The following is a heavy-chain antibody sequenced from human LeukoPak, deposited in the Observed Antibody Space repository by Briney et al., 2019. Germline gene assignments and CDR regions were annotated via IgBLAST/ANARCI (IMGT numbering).Heavy chain of an antibody. CDR3: ASGDIVVVVAAVTFDY. J-gene: IGHJ4*02. V-gene: IGHV1-18*01. Sequence: ASVKVSCKASGYTFTSYGISWVRQAPGQGLEWMGWISAYNGNTNYAQKLQGRVTMTTDTSTSTAYMELRSLRSDDTAVYYCASGDIVVVVAAVTFDYWGQGTLVTVSS. CDR1: GYTFTSYG. CDR2: ISAYNGNT. D-gene: IGHD2-15*01.